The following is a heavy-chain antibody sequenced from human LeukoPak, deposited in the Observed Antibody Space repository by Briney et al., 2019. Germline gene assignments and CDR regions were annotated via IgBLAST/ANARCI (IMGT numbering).Heavy chain of an antibody. Sequence: SETLSLTCTVSSGSISSYYWSWIRQPAGKGLEWIGRIYTSGSTNYNPSLKSRVTMSVDTSKNQFSLKLSSVTAADTAVYYCARDRVGYCSGGSCYGWSDWGQGTLVTVSS. D-gene: IGHD2-15*01. V-gene: IGHV4-4*07. CDR2: IYTSGST. CDR3: ARDRVGYCSGGSCYGWSD. J-gene: IGHJ4*02. CDR1: SGSISSYY.